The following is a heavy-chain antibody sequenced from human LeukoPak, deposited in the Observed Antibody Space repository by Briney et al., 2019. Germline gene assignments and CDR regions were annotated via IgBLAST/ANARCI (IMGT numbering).Heavy chain of an antibody. CDR1: GGTFGSYA. D-gene: IGHD3-22*01. CDR2: INPNSGGT. V-gene: IGHV1-2*06. CDR3: ARVAGGSYYYDSSGRYYYYYYMDV. Sequence: ASVKVSCKASGGTFGSYAISWVRQAPGQGLEWMGRINPNSGGTNYAQKFQGRVTMTRDTSISTAYMELSRLRSDDTAVYYCARVAGGSYYYDSSGRYYYYYYMDVWGKGTTVTGSS. J-gene: IGHJ6*03.